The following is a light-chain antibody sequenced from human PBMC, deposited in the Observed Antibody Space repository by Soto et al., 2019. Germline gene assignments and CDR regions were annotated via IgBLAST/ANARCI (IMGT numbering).Light chain of an antibody. CDR2: EVN. Sequence: QSALTQPPSASGSPGQSVAISCTGTSSDVGGYNFVSWYQQHPGKAPKLIIYEVNKWPSGVPDRFSGSKSGNTASLTVSGLQAEDEGDYYCSSYAGSNNWGVFGGGTQLTVL. CDR1: SSDVGGYNF. V-gene: IGLV2-8*01. CDR3: SSYAGSNNWGV. J-gene: IGLJ2*01.